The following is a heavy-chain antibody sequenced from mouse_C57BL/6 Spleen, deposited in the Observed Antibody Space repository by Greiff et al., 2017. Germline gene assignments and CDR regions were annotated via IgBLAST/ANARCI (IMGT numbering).Heavy chain of an antibody. V-gene: IGHV1-80*01. Sequence: QVQLQQSGAELVKPGASVKISCKASGYAFSSYWMNWVKQRPGKGLEWIGQIYPGDGDTNYNGKFKGKATLTADKSSSTAYMQLSSLTSEDSAVYFCARGYGSSYDYCDYWGQGTTLTVSS. CDR2: IYPGDGDT. CDR3: ARGYGSSYDYCDY. CDR1: GYAFSSYW. J-gene: IGHJ2*01. D-gene: IGHD1-1*01.